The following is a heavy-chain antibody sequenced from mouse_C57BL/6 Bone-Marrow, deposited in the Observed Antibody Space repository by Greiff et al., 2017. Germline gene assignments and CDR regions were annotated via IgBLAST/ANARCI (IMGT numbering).Heavy chain of an antibody. J-gene: IGHJ2*01. V-gene: IGHV1-52*01. CDR2: IDPSDSET. CDR3: AREPSTVVEGYFDY. CDR1: GYTFTSYW. D-gene: IGHD1-1*01. Sequence: QVQLQQPGAELVRPGSSVKLSCTASGYTFTSYWMHWVKQRPIQGLEWIGNIDPSDSETHYNQKFKDKATLTADKSSSTAYMQLSSLTSEDSAVYYCAREPSTVVEGYFDYWGQGTTLTVSS.